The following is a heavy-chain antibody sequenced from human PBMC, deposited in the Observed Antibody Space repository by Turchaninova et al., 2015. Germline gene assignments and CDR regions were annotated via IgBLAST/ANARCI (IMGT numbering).Heavy chain of an antibody. D-gene: IGHD3-10*01. J-gene: IGHJ6*02. CDR1: GDSINNIDHY. CDR3: STDQTDYGSGKGGLDV. CDR2: IANRGDT. Sequence: QVQLQESGPGLLKPSQTLSLTCTVSGDSINNIDHYCTWIRHRPGKGLGWLGHIANRGDTSCHPALKLPLIISTEQYENQFSLKMTSVTAADTAVYYCSTDQTDYGSGKGGLDVWGQGTTVTVSS. V-gene: IGHV4-31*01.